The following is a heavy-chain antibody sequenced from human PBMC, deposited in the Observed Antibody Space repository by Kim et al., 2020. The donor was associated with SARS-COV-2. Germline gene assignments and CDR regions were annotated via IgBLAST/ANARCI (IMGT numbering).Heavy chain of an antibody. CDR1: GFTFSSYG. D-gene: IGHD3-3*01. CDR2: IWYDGSNK. Sequence: GGSLRLSCAASGFTFSSYGMHWVRQAPGKGLEWVAVIWYDGSNKYYADSVKGRFTISRDNSKNTLYLQMNSLRAEDTAVYYCARAAKILWSGYYRGYYYGMDVWGQGTTVTVSS. CDR3: ARAAKILWSGYYRGYYYGMDV. V-gene: IGHV3-33*01. J-gene: IGHJ6*02.